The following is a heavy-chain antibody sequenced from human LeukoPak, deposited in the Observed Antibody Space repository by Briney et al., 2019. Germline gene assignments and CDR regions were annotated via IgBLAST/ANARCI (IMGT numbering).Heavy chain of an antibody. CDR3: ARVLDYDSSRSDAFDI. V-gene: IGHV4-59*07. J-gene: IGHJ3*02. Sequence: SDTLSLTCTVSGGSISRYYWSWIRQSPGKGLECIGFIHFGGYNYYNPSVKSRVTMSVDTSKNQFSLRLTSVTAADTAVYYCARVLDYDSSRSDAFDIWGQGTMLTVSS. CDR1: GGSISRYY. CDR2: IHFGGYN. D-gene: IGHD3-22*01.